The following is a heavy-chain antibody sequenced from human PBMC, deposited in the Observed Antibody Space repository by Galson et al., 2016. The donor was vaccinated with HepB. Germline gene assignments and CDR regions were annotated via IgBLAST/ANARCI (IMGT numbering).Heavy chain of an antibody. D-gene: IGHD1-26*01. Sequence: SLRLSCAASGFTFSNYGMHWARQAPGKGLDWVAVISKTGDTTFYGDSVKGRFTISRDNSKNTVDLQIHSLRSEDAAVYFCARDFKLGAPDYMDVWGKGTTVTVS. CDR1: GFTFSNYG. J-gene: IGHJ6*03. V-gene: IGHV3-30*03. CDR2: ISKTGDTT. CDR3: ARDFKLGAPDYMDV.